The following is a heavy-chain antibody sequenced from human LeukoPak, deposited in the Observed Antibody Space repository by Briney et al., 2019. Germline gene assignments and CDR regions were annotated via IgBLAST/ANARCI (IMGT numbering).Heavy chain of an antibody. J-gene: IGHJ6*02. CDR1: GGSISSGGYY. V-gene: IGHV4-31*03. CDR3: ASRDALEVRGHYYYYGMDV. Sequence: SQTLSLTCTVSGGSISSGGYYWSWIRQHPGKGLEWIGYIYYSGSTYYNPSLKSRVTISVDTSKNQFSLKLNSVTAADTAVYYCASRDALEVRGHYYYYGMDVWGQGTTVTVSS. D-gene: IGHD3-10*01. CDR2: IYYSGST.